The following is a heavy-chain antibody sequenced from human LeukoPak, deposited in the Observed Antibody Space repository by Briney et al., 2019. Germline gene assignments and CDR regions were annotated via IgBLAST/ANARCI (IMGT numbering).Heavy chain of an antibody. CDR1: GFTFDDYA. D-gene: IGHD1-26*01. CDR2: ISWNSGSI. CDR3: AKGRELLH. J-gene: IGHJ3*01. Sequence: GGSLRLSCAASGFTFDDYAMHWVRQAPGKGLEWVSGISWNSGSIGYADSVKGRFTISRDNAKNSLYLQMNSLRAEDMALYYCAKGRELLHWGQGTMVTVSS. V-gene: IGHV3-9*03.